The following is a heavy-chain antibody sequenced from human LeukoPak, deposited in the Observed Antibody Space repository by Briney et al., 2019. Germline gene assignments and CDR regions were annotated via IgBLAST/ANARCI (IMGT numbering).Heavy chain of an antibody. J-gene: IGHJ5*02. CDR3: ARARTMVRGVIIPYWFDP. V-gene: IGHV4-59*01. D-gene: IGHD3-10*01. CDR2: IYYSGST. CDR1: GGSISRYY. Sequence: SETLSLTCTVSGGSISRYYWSWIRQPPGKGLEWIGYIYYSGSTNYNPSLKSRVTISVDTSKNQFSLKLSSVTAADTAVYYCARARTMVRGVIIPYWFDPWGQGTLVTVSS.